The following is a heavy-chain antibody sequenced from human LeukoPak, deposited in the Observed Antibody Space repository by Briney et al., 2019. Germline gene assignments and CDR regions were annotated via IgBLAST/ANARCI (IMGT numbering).Heavy chain of an antibody. V-gene: IGHV4-59*01. J-gene: IGHJ5*02. CDR3: ARDLRYSGSYYWFDP. CDR1: GGSISSYY. D-gene: IGHD1-26*01. Sequence: PSETLSLTCTVSGGSISSYYWSWIRQPPGKGLEWIGYIYYSGSTNYNPSLKSRVTISVDTSKNQFSLKLSSVTAADTAVYYCARDLRYSGSYYWFDPWGQGTLVTVSS. CDR2: IYYSGST.